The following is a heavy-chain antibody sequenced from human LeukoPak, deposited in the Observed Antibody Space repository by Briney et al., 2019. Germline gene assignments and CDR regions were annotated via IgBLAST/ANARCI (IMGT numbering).Heavy chain of an antibody. CDR2: INTNTGNP. CDR1: GYTFTSYA. V-gene: IGHV7-4-1*02. Sequence: ASVKVSCKASGYTFTSYAVNWVRQAPGQGLEWMGWINTNTGNPTYAQGFTGRFVFSLDTSVSTAYLQISSLKAEDTAVYYCARDLTFFWSGAGGYWGQGTLVTVSS. J-gene: IGHJ4*02. D-gene: IGHD3-3*01. CDR3: ARDLTFFWSGAGGY.